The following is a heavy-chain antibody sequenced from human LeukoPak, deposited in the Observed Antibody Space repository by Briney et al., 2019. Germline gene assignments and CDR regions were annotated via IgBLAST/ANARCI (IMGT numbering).Heavy chain of an antibody. Sequence: SETLSLTCTVSGYSISSTYYWGWIRQPPGKGLEWIGSIHHSGSTYYNPSLKSRVTISVDTSKQQFSMKLSSVTAADTAVYYCATCVRGTTDFDYWGQGTLVTVSS. CDR2: IHHSGST. CDR1: GYSISSTYY. CDR3: ATCVRGTTDFDY. V-gene: IGHV4-38-2*02. D-gene: IGHD1-1*01. J-gene: IGHJ4*02.